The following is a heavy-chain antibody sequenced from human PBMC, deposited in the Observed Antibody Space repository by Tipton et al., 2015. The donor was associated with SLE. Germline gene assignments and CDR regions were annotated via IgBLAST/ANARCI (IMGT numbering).Heavy chain of an antibody. D-gene: IGHD3-10*01. V-gene: IGHV4-61*01. CDR1: GGSISSGSYY. J-gene: IGHJ3*02. Sequence: TLSLTCTVSGGSISSGSYYWSWIRQPPGKGLEWIGYIYYSGSTNYNPSLKSRVTISVDTSKNQFSLKLSSVTAADTAVYYCARGRGWDAFDIWGQGTMVTVSS. CDR3: ARGRGWDAFDI. CDR2: IYYSGST.